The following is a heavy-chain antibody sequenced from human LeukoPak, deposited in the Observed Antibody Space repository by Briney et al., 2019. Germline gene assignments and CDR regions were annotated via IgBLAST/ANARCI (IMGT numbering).Heavy chain of an antibody. Sequence: GASVKVSCKVSGYTLTELSMHWVRQAPGKGLEWMGGFDPEDGETIYAQKFQGRVTMTEDTSTDTAYMELSSLRSEDTAVCYRARDSSGSYRLPSDYWGQGTLVTVSS. CDR1: GYTLTELS. D-gene: IGHD1-26*01. J-gene: IGHJ4*02. CDR2: FDPEDGET. CDR3: ARDSSGSYRLPSDY. V-gene: IGHV1-24*01.